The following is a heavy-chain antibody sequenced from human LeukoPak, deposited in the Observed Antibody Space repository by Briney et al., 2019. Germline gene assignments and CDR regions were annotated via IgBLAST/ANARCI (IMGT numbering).Heavy chain of an antibody. CDR2: INPNSGDT. J-gene: IGHJ4*02. D-gene: IGHD1-26*01. V-gene: IGHV1-2*02. CDR3: ARGLMSAVGVGYFDY. Sequence: ASAKVSCKASGYTFTAYYIHWVRQAPGQGLEWLGWINPNSGDTNYAQKFQGRVTMTRDTSITTAYMELSRLKSDETAVYYCARGLMSAVGVGYFDYWGQGILVTVSS. CDR1: GYTFTAYY.